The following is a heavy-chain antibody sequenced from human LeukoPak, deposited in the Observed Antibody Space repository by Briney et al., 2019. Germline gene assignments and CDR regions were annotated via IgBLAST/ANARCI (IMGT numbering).Heavy chain of an antibody. V-gene: IGHV3-48*01. Sequence: SGGSLRLSCAASGFTFSSYSMNWVRQAPGKGLEWVSYISSSSTTIYYADSVKGRFTISRDNAKNSLYLQMNSLRAEDTAVYYCARAANYRGSIGDAFDIWGQGTMVTVSS. CDR2: ISSSSTTI. J-gene: IGHJ3*02. CDR1: GFTFSSYS. D-gene: IGHD4-11*01. CDR3: ARAANYRGSIGDAFDI.